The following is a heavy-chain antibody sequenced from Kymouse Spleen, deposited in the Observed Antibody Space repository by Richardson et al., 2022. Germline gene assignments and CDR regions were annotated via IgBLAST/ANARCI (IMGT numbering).Heavy chain of an antibody. CDR1: GFTFSSYG. CDR3: ARDRGLIAAAANDAFDI. J-gene: IGHJ3*02. D-gene: IGHD6-13*01. CDR2: IWYDGSNK. Sequence: QVQLVESGGGVVQPGRSLRLSCAASGFTFSSYGMHWVRQAPGKGLEWVAVIWYDGSNKYYADSVKGRFTISRDNSKNTLYLQMNSLRAEDTAVYYCARDRGLIAAAANDAFDIWGQGTMVTVSS. V-gene: IGHV3-33*01.